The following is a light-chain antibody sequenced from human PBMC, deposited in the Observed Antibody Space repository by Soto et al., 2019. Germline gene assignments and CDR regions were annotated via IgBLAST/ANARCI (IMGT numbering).Light chain of an antibody. J-gene: IGKJ1*01. CDR2: GAS. CDR1: QSVSSS. Sequence: EIVVTQSPATLSVSPGERATLSCRASQSVSSSLAWYQQKPGQAPSLLVYGASTRDTGMPARFSGSGSGTQFTLTISSLKSEDFAVYYCQQYNNWWTSGQGTKVDIK. CDR3: QQYNNWWT. V-gene: IGKV3-15*01.